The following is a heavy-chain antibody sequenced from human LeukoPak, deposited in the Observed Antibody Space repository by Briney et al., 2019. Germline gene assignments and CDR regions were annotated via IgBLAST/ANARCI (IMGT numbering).Heavy chain of an antibody. J-gene: IGHJ1*01. CDR1: GFTFSWYW. V-gene: IGHV3-23*01. CDR3: VKDSDWGRYDD. CDR2: ITSRGIT. D-gene: IGHD3-16*01. Sequence: GGSLRLSCAASGFTFSWYWMSWVRQAPGEGLEWVAGITSRGITFYALSVKDRFTISRDNSKNNVYLQMNSLSDEDRAIYYCVKDSDWGRYDDWGQGTVVTVSS.